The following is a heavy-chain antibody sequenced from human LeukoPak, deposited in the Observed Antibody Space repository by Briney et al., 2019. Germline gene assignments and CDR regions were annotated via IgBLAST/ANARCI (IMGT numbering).Heavy chain of an antibody. CDR2: VNPNSGGT. J-gene: IGHJ4*02. V-gene: IGHV1-2*02. CDR1: GYTFSDYY. D-gene: IGHD6-19*01. Sequence: ASVKVSCKASGYTFSDYYMHWVRQASGQGLEWMGWVNPNSGGTNYAQKFQGRFTMTRDTSINTAYMEVSGLRSDDTAVYYCSRGAPTIAMTGTGLDYWGQGTLVAVSS. CDR3: SRGAPTIAMTGTGLDY.